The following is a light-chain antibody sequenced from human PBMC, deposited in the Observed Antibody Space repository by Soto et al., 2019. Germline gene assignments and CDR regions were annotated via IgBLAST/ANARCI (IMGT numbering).Light chain of an antibody. Sequence: NFMLTQPHSVSESPGKTVTISCTRSSGSIASNYVQWYQQRPGSAPTTVIYEDNQRPSGVPARFSGSIDSSSNSASLSISGPEYEDEADYNCQSYDSSNHVGFVGGTKVTGL. CDR3: QSYDSSNHVG. V-gene: IGLV6-57*04. CDR1: SGSIASNY. J-gene: IGLJ2*01. CDR2: EDN.